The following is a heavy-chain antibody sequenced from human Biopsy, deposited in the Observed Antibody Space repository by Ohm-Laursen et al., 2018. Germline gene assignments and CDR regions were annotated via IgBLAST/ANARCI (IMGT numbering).Heavy chain of an antibody. V-gene: IGHV3-33*01. J-gene: IGHJ3*02. Sequence: SLRLSCAAAGFSFSSYGMHWVRQAPGKGLEWVAVLWYDGTNKYYADSVKGRFTISRDNSKNTLYLQMNSLRAEDTAMYYCARPTNARAGGAPFDIWGQGTMVTVSS. CDR3: ARPTNARAGGAPFDI. D-gene: IGHD1-1*01. CDR2: LWYDGTNK. CDR1: GFSFSSYG.